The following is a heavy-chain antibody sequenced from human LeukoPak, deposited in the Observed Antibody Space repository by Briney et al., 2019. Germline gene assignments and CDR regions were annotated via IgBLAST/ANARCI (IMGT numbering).Heavy chain of an antibody. CDR2: IYYSGST. J-gene: IGHJ4*02. D-gene: IGHD3-9*01. CDR3: ASNGVTYYDILTGSDY. CDR1: GGSISSSSYY. Sequence: SETLSLTCTVSGGSISSSSYYWGWIRQPPGKGLEWIGSIYYSGSTYYNPSLKSRVTISVDTSKNQFSLKLSSVTAADTAVYYCASNGVTYYDILTGSDYWGQGTLVTVSS. V-gene: IGHV4-39*07.